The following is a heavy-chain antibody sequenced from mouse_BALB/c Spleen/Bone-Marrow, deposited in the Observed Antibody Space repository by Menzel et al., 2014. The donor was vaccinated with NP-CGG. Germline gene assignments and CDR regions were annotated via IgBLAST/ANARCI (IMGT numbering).Heavy chain of an antibody. Sequence: QVQLQQPGPGLVSPSQRLSIPCTVSGFSLTGYGLSWVRQPPGKGLEWLGMIWGDGSTDYNSALKSRLSITKDNSKSQVFLKMSSLQTDDTARYYCARDSFLITRALDYWGQGTSVTVSS. V-gene: IGHV2-6-7*01. J-gene: IGHJ4*01. CDR3: ARDSFLITRALDY. D-gene: IGHD2-4*01. CDR2: IWGDGST. CDR1: GFSLTGYG.